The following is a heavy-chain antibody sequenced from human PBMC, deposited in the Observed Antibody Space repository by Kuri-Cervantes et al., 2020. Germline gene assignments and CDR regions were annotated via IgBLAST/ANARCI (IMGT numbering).Heavy chain of an antibody. D-gene: IGHD3-10*01. CDR2: INSDGSST. CDR3: AKSFVRGVITGDFDY. Sequence: GESLKISCAASGFTFSRYWMHWVRQAPGKGLVWVSRINSDGSSTSYADSVKGRFTISRDNSKNTLYLQMNSLRAEDTAVYYCAKSFVRGVITGDFDYWGQGTLVTVSS. V-gene: IGHV3-74*01. J-gene: IGHJ4*02. CDR1: GFTFSRYW.